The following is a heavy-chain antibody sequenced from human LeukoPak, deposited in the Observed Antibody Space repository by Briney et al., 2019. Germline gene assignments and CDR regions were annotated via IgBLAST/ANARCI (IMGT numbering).Heavy chain of an antibody. CDR3: TTLADCVNYDDSGYYWFDP. CDR2: IKSEKNGGTT. J-gene: IGHJ5*02. D-gene: IGHD3-22*01. CDR1: GFSFNKAW. Sequence: GGSLRLSCVASGFSFNKAWMSWVRQAPGEGLEWVGCIKSEKNGGTTDYAAPVKGRFTISRDDSKNTLYLEMSSLKGEDSAVYYCTTLADCVNYDDSGYYWFDPWGQGTLVTVSS. V-gene: IGHV3-15*01.